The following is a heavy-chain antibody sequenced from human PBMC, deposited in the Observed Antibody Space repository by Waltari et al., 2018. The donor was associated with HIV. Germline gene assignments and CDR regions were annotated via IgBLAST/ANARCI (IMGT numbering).Heavy chain of an antibody. D-gene: IGHD3-3*01. Sequence: EVQVVESGGGLVQPGGTLRLSCAASGFTFSSYWMHWVRQVPGKGLGGVSRINTEGGSRSYADSVEGLCTISRDNAKNTLFLQLYSLRAEDTAVYYCATSVESYDFWSGAYYFDYWGQGTLVTVSS. CDR2: INTEGGSR. J-gene: IGHJ4*02. CDR1: GFTFSSYW. CDR3: ATSVESYDFWSGAYYFDY. V-gene: IGHV3-74*01.